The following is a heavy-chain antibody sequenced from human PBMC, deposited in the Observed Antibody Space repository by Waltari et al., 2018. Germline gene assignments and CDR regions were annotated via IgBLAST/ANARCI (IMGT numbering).Heavy chain of an antibody. V-gene: IGHV3-53*01. D-gene: IGHD3-16*01. CDR1: GFTVSSNY. CDR2: IYSGGST. J-gene: IGHJ4*02. Sequence: EVQLVESGGGLIQPGGSLRLSCAASGFTVSSNYMSWVRQAPGKGLGWVAVIYSGGSTYYADSVKGLFNITRDTSKYTLYLQMNSLRAEDTAVYYCARGMLAYDWGYFDYWGQGTLVTVSS. CDR3: ARGMLAYDWGYFDY.